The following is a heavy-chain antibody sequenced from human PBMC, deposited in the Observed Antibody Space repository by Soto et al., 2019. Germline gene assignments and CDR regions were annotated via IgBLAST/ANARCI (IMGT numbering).Heavy chain of an antibody. Sequence: SETLSLTCAVYGGSFSGYYWSWIRQPPGKGLEWIGEINHSGSTNYNPSLKSRVTISVDTSKNQFSLKLSSVTAAATAVYYCASGKWLRLPAFDRWGQGTMVTVSS. CDR1: GGSFSGYY. D-gene: IGHD5-12*01. CDR2: INHSGST. V-gene: IGHV4-34*01. CDR3: ASGKWLRLPAFDR. J-gene: IGHJ3*02.